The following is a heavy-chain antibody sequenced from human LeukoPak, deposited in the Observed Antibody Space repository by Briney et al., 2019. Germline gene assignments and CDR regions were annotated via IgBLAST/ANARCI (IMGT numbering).Heavy chain of an antibody. J-gene: IGHJ4*02. CDR2: IYYSGST. V-gene: IGHV4-30-4*01. CDR3: ARVDTAMAFFDY. D-gene: IGHD5-18*01. CDR1: GVSISSGDYY. Sequence: SETLSLTCTVSGVSISSGDYYWSWIRQPPGKGLEWIGYIYYSGSTYYNPSLKSRFTISVDTSKNQFSLKLSSVTAADTAVYYCARVDTAMAFFDYWGQGTLVTVSS.